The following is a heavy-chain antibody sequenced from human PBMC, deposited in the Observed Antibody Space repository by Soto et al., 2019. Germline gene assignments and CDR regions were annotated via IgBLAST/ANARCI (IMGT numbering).Heavy chain of an antibody. J-gene: IGHJ6*03. CDR1: GFTFSTSA. Sequence: SVKVSCKASGFTFSTSAVQWVRQARGQRLEWIGWIVVGNGNTNYAQNFQERVTITRDMSTSTAYLELSSLRSEDTAVYYCARDHPPAYNTPGYYYYMDVWGKGTTVTVSS. CDR3: ARDHPPAYNTPGYYYYMDV. CDR2: IVVGNGNT. D-gene: IGHD1-1*01. V-gene: IGHV1-58*01.